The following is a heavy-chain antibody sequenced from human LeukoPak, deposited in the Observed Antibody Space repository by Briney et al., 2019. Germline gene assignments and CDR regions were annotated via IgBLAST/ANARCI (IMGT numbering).Heavy chain of an antibody. V-gene: IGHV4-59*01. Sequence: SGTLSLTFTVSGGSISSYYWSWIRQPPGKGLEWNGYIYYSGSTNYNPSLKSRVTISVDTSKNQFSLKLSSVTAADTAVYYCARVSIFGVVWWFDPWGQGTLVTVSS. CDR3: ARVSIFGVVWWFDP. CDR2: IYYSGST. D-gene: IGHD3-3*01. CDR1: GGSISSYY. J-gene: IGHJ5*02.